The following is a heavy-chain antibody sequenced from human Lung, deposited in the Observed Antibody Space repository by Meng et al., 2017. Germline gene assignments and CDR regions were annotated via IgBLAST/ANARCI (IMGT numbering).Heavy chain of an antibody. J-gene: IGHJ4*02. Sequence: EGRMVGAGGGLVRRGGSLGISCGGPVFNFGDYIMHWVRQSPGKGLEWISRIVSDGGITTYADSVKGRFTVSRDNAKNTLYLQMNSLGADDTAVYYCARDLAWVLFDYWGQGALVTVSS. CDR3: ARDLAWVLFDY. CDR1: VFNFGDYI. D-gene: IGHD3-3*01. CDR2: IVSDGGIT. V-gene: IGHV3-74*01.